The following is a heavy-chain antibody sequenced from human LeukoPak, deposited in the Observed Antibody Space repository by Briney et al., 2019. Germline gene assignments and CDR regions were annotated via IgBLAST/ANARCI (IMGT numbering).Heavy chain of an antibody. Sequence: GGSLRLSCAASGFTSSSYSMNWVRQAPGKGLEWVSSISSSSSYIYYADLVKGRFTISRDNAKNSLYLQMNSLRAEDTAVYYCARDRSYGYGGFDYWGQGTLVTVCS. CDR1: GFTSSSYS. CDR2: ISSSSSYI. D-gene: IGHD5-18*01. V-gene: IGHV3-21*01. CDR3: ARDRSYGYGGFDY. J-gene: IGHJ4*02.